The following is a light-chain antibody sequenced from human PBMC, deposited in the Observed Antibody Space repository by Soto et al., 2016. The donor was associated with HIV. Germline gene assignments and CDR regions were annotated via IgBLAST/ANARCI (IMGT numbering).Light chain of an antibody. CDR2: AAS. Sequence: DIQMTQSPSSLSLSIGDRVTITCRASQSISTYLNWYQQKPGRAPKLLISAASTLQSGVPSRFSGSGSGTEFTLTISSLQPEDFATYYCQQYNSYYTFGQGTKLEIK. CDR3: QQYNSYYT. J-gene: IGKJ2*01. V-gene: IGKV1-9*01. CDR1: QSISTY.